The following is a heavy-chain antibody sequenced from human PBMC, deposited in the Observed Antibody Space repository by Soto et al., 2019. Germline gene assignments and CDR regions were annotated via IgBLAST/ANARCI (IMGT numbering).Heavy chain of an antibody. J-gene: IGHJ2*01. V-gene: IGHV3-30*18. D-gene: IGHD3-16*01. CDR2: ISTDGNEK. CDR1: GFTFTRSG. Sequence: GGSLRLSCAAPGFTFTRSGIHWVPQPPGKGVEWLAVISTDGNEKSYADSVRGRLTITRDNSKNTLYLQMTGLRPEDTAVYYCAKHRGTYHNLHWYLDLWGRGSLVTVSS. CDR3: AKHRGTYHNLHWYLDL.